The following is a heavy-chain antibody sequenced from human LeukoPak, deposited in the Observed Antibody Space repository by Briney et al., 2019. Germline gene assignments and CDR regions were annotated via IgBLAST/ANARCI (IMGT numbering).Heavy chain of an antibody. J-gene: IGHJ5*02. V-gene: IGHV1-69*13. Sequence: ASVKVSCKASGGTFSSYAISWVRQAPGQGLEWMGGIIPIFGTANYAQKFQGRVTITADESTSTAYMELSSLRSEDTAVYYCAKSSTSRYSWFDPWGQGTLLTVSS. D-gene: IGHD2-2*01. CDR1: GGTFSSYA. CDR2: IIPIFGTA. CDR3: AKSSTSRYSWFDP.